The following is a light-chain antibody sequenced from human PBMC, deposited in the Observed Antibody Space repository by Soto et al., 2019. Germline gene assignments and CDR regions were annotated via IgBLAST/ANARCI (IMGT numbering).Light chain of an antibody. CDR3: QQYNSYPLT. V-gene: IGKV1-16*01. J-gene: IGKJ4*01. CDR1: QTINNF. CDR2: AAS. Sequence: DIQMTQSPSSLSASVGDRVTITCRASQTINNFLNWFQQEPGKAPKLLIYAASSLHSGVPSRFSGSGSGTEFTLTISSLQPDDFATYYCQQYNSYPLTFGGGTKVDIK.